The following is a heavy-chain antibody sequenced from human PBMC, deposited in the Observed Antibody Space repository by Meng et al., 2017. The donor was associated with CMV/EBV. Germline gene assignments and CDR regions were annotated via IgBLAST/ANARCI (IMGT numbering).Heavy chain of an antibody. CDR2: ISYDGSNK. Sequence: SGFTFSSYAMRWVRQAPGKGLEWVAVISYDGSNKYYADSVKGRFTISRDNSKNTLYLQMNSLRAEDTAVYYCARDGDWNYEGWFDPWGQGTLVTVSS. V-gene: IGHV3-30-3*01. D-gene: IGHD1-7*01. CDR3: ARDGDWNYEGWFDP. J-gene: IGHJ5*02. CDR1: GFTFSSYA.